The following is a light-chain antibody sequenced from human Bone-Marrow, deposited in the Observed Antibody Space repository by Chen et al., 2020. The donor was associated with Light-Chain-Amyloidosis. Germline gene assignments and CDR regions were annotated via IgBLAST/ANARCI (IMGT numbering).Light chain of an antibody. V-gene: IGLV3-25*03. J-gene: IGLJ2*01. Sequence: SYELTQPPSVSVSPGQTARITCAGDDLPTKYAYCYQQKPGQAPVLVIHRDTERPSGISERFSGPSAGTTATLTISGVQAEDEADYHCQSADSSGTYEVIFGGGTKLTVL. CDR1: DLPTKY. CDR2: RDT. CDR3: QSADSSGTYEVI.